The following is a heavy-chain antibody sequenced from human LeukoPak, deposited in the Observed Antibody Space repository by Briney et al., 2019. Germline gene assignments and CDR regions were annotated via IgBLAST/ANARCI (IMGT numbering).Heavy chain of an antibody. Sequence: SETLSLTCTVSGGSISSSSYYWAWIRQPPGKGLEWIGRIYTSGSTKYNPSLKSRVTISVDTSKNQFSLKLSSVTAADTAVYYCARGGDTWGQGTLVTVSS. CDR3: ARGGDT. V-gene: IGHV4-39*07. D-gene: IGHD3-16*01. CDR2: IYTSGST. CDR1: GGSISSSSYY. J-gene: IGHJ4*02.